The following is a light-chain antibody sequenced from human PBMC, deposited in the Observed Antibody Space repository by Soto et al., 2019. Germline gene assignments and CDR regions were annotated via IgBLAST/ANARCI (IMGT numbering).Light chain of an antibody. Sequence: EIVMTQSPATLSVSPGERATLSCRASQSVSSSLAWYQQKPGQAPRLLIHGASTRATGIPARFSRSGSGTEFTLTISSLQSEDFAVYYCQQNNNWWTFGQGTKVEIK. CDR2: GAS. J-gene: IGKJ1*01. V-gene: IGKV3-15*01. CDR3: QQNNNWWT. CDR1: QSVSSS.